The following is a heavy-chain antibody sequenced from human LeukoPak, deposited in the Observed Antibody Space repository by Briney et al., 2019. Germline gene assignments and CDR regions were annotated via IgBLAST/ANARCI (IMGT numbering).Heavy chain of an antibody. CDR1: GFTFSTYD. CDR2: IGITGDT. D-gene: IGHD2-8*02. J-gene: IGHJ4*02. Sequence: PGGSLRLSCAASGFTFSTYDMHRVRQTTGKGLEWVSAIGITGDTYYPGSVKGRFTISRDNAKSSLYLQMNSLSAGDTAVYYCARAPTALPGAADFWGQGTLVTVSS. V-gene: IGHV3-13*04. CDR3: ARAPTALPGAADF.